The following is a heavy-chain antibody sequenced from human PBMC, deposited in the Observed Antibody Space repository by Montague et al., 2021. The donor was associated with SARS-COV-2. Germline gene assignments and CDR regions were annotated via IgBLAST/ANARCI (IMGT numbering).Heavy chain of an antibody. V-gene: IGHV4-31*03. Sequence: TLSLTCTVSGGSISSGGYYWSWIRQHPGKGLEWIGYIYYSGXTXYXXXXKXRVTISVDTSKNQFSLKLSSVTAADTAVYYCARQPLTTMILVVITQPRRYIDVWGRGTIVTVSS. CDR1: GGSISSGGYY. CDR3: ARQPLTTMILVVITQPRRYIDV. D-gene: IGHD3-22*01. J-gene: IGHJ2*01. CDR2: IYYSGXT.